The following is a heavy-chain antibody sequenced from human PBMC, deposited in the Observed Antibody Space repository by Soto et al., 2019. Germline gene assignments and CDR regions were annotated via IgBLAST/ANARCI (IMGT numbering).Heavy chain of an antibody. CDR2: TRNKANSYTT. J-gene: IGHJ3*02. V-gene: IGHV3-72*01. CDR3: ILMMGLFAI. Sequence: GGSLRLSCAASGFTFSDHYMDWVRQAPGKGLEWVGRTRNKANSYTTEYAASVKGRFTISRDDSKNSLYLQMNSLKTEDTAAYYCILMMGLFAIWGQGTMVTVSS. CDR1: GFTFSDHY. D-gene: IGHD3-9*01.